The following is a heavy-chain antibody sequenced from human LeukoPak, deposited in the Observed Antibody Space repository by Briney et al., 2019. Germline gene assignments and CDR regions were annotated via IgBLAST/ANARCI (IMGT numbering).Heavy chain of an antibody. V-gene: IGHV4-38-2*02. CDR3: ARDYSNYRYYYYYMDV. J-gene: IGHJ6*03. CDR2: IYHSGST. D-gene: IGHD4-11*01. CDR1: GYSISSGYY. Sequence: SETLSLTCTVSGYSISSGYYWGWIRQPPGKGLEWIGSIYHSGSTYYNPSLKSRVTISVDTSKNQFSLKLSSVTAADTAVYYCARDYSNYRYYYYYMDVWGKGTTVTVSS.